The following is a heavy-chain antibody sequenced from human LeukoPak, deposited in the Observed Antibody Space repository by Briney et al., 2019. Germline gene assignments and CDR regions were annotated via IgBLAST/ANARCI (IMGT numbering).Heavy chain of an antibody. CDR1: SSSGYF. V-gene: IGHV4-34*01. J-gene: IGHJ3*02. Sequence: SETLSLTCAGSSSGYFWSWLREPPGKGLEWIGEISHSGSTNYNPSLKSRVTISVDTSKNQFPLRLISTTSADTAIYYCARNGRFCSRGCSGDAFDMWGQGTMVSVSS. CDR3: ARNGRFCSRGCSGDAFDM. CDR2: ISHSGST. D-gene: IGHD2-15*01.